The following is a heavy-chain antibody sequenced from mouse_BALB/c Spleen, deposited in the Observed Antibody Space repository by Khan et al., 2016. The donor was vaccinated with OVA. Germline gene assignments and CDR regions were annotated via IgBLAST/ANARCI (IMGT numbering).Heavy chain of an antibody. CDR1: GYTFTSYT. J-gene: IGHJ3*01. Sequence: QVQLKQSGAELARPGASVKMSCKASGYTFTSYTIHWIKLRPGQGLEWLGFINPSNGYTNYNQKFKDKATLPADKSSTTVYMLLSSLTSDDSAVYNCVRDGAYHRNDGWFAYWGQGTLATVSA. CDR2: INPSNGYT. V-gene: IGHV1-4*01. D-gene: IGHD2-14*01. CDR3: VRDGAYHRNDGWFAY.